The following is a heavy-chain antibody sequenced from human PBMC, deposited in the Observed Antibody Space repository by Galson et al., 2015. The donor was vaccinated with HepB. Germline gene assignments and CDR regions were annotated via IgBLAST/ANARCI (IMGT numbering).Heavy chain of an antibody. V-gene: IGHV3-30*18. CDR3: AKDPYSRSSHYYYHMDV. Sequence: SLRLSCAASGFTFSDHGMHWVRQAPAKGLEWVAVVSHDGSIESYGDSVKGRFTISRDNSKNTLYLQMNSLSVDDTAVYYCAKDPYSRSSHYYYHMDVWGKGTTVIVS. J-gene: IGHJ6*03. CDR2: VSHDGSIE. CDR1: GFTFSDHG. D-gene: IGHD6-6*01.